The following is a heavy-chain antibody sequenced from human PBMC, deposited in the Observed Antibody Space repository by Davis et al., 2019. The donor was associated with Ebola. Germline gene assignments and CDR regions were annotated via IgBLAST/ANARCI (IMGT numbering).Heavy chain of an antibody. J-gene: IGHJ6*02. CDR2: ISYDGSNK. Sequence: PGGSLRLSCAASGFTFSSYGMHWVRQAPGKGLEWVAVISYDGSNKYYADSVKGRFTISRDNSKNTLYLQMNSLRAEDTAVYYCAREMFGTEDVWGQGTTVTVSS. CDR1: GFTFSSYG. D-gene: IGHD3-16*01. V-gene: IGHV3-30*03. CDR3: AREMFGTEDV.